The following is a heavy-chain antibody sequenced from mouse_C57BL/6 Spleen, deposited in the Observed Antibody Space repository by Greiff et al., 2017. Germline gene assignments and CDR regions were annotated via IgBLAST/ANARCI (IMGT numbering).Heavy chain of an antibody. V-gene: IGHV1-9*01. Sequence: QVQLKQSGAELMKPGASVKLSCKATGYTFTGYWIEWVKQRPGHGLEWIGESLPGSGSTNYNEKFKGKATFTADTSSNTAYMQLSSLTTEDSALYYCAVTTVVVPFDYWGQGTTLTVSS. CDR3: AVTTVVVPFDY. D-gene: IGHD1-1*01. CDR2: SLPGSGST. CDR1: GYTFTGYW. J-gene: IGHJ2*01.